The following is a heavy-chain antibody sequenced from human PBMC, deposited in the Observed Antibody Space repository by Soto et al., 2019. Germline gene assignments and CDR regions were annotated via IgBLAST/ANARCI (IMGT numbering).Heavy chain of an antibody. V-gene: IGHV3-30*18. CDR1: GFTFSRYG. CDR3: AKDPRLDILTGPFDY. J-gene: IGHJ4*02. CDR2: ISYDGSNK. D-gene: IGHD3-9*01. Sequence: QVQLVESGGGVVQPGRSLRLSCAASGFTFSRYGMHWVRQAPGKGLEWVAVISYDGSNKYYADSVKGRFTISRDNSKNTLYLQMNSLRAEDTAVYYCAKDPRLDILTGPFDYWGQGTLVTVSS.